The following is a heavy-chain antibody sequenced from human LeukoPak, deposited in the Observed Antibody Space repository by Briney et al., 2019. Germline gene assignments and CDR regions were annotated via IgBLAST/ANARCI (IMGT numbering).Heavy chain of an antibody. CDR1: GFTFSSYA. D-gene: IGHD6-6*01. Sequence: GGSLRLSCAASGFTFSSYAMSWVRQAPGKGLEWVSGISGSGATTFSADSVKGRFTIFRDNSQNTLYLQMDSLSAEDTALYYCAKSGSSSNHYYGMDVWGQGTTVTVSS. CDR3: AKSGSSSNHYYGMDV. J-gene: IGHJ6*02. CDR2: ISGSGATT. V-gene: IGHV3-23*01.